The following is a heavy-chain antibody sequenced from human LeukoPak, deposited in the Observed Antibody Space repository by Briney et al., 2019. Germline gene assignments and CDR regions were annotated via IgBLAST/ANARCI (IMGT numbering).Heavy chain of an antibody. CDR3: ARGGDRDGYNNGDESYY. D-gene: IGHD5-24*01. J-gene: IGHJ4*02. V-gene: IGHV3-21*01. CDR1: GFTFSAYS. CDR2: ITRSSSYI. Sequence: GGSLRLSCTASGFTFSAYSMNWVRQAPGKGLKWVSSITRSSSYIYYADSVKGRFTISTDNAKNSLYLQMNSLRAGDTAVYYCARGGDRDGYNNGDESYYWGQGTLVTVSS.